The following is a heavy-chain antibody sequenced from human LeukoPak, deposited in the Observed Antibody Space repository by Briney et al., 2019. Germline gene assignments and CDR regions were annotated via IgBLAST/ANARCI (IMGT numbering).Heavy chain of an antibody. V-gene: IGHV1-18*04. J-gene: IGHJ4*02. CDR2: ISAYNGNT. Sequence: GASVKVSCKASGYTFTGYYMHWVRQAPGQGLEWMGWISAYNGNTNYAQKLQGRVTMTTDTSTSTAYMELRSLRSDDTAVYYCARGRYSSSCLQLWGQGTLVTVSS. CDR3: ARGRYSSSCLQL. D-gene: IGHD6-13*01. CDR1: GYTFTGYY.